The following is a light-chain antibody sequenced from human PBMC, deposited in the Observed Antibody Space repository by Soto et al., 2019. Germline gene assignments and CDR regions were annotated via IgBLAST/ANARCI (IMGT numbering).Light chain of an antibody. CDR3: SSYTTSSTLAV. CDR2: DVS. Sequence: QSALTQPASVSGSPGQSITISCTGTSSDVGGYDYVSWYQQHPGKAPKLMIYDVSYRPSGVSNRFSGSKSGNTASLTISGLQDEDEADYYCSSYTTSSTLAVFGGGTQLTVL. J-gene: IGLJ7*01. CDR1: SSDVGGYDY. V-gene: IGLV2-14*03.